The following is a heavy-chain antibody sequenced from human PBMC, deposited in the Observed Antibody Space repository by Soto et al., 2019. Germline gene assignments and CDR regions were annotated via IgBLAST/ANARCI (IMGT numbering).Heavy chain of an antibody. Sequence: PRGSLRLSCAASGFTFRSYAMSWVRQAPGKGLEWVSGISGSGGSTYYADSMKGRFTISRDNSKNTLYLQMISLRADDTAVYYCTKIRGIIPSSFDYWGQGTLVTVSS. CDR2: ISGSGGST. V-gene: IGHV3-23*01. D-gene: IGHD3-10*01. CDR3: TKIRGIIPSSFDY. J-gene: IGHJ4*02. CDR1: GFTFRSYA.